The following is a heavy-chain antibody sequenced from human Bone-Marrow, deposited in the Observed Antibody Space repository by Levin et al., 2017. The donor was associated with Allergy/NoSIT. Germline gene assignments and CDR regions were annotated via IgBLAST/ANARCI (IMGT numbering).Heavy chain of an antibody. V-gene: IGHV4-4*02. CDR3: ARRLYGGSGRNFHY. CDR2: IYHRGST. J-gene: IGHJ4*02. D-gene: IGHD3-10*01. CDR1: GASISSSCW. Sequence: SETLSLTCAVSGASISSSCWWSWVRQPPGKGLEWIGVIYHRGSTNYNPSLNSRVTMSVDKSKNQFSRKLTSVTAADTAVYYCARRLYGGSGRNFHYWGQGTLVTVSS.